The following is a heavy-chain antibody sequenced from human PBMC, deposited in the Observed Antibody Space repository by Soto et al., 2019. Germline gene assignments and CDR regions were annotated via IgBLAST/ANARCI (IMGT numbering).Heavy chain of an antibody. CDR1: GFTFSSYW. D-gene: IGHD3-16*01. CDR3: AKDSHRGTFDY. Sequence: GGSLRLSCAASGFTFSSYWMSGVRQAPGKGLEWVANIKQDGSEKYYVDSVKGRFTISRDNAKNSLYLQMNSLRAEDTAVYYCAKDSHRGTFDYWGQGTLVTVSS. V-gene: IGHV3-7*03. J-gene: IGHJ4*02. CDR2: IKQDGSEK.